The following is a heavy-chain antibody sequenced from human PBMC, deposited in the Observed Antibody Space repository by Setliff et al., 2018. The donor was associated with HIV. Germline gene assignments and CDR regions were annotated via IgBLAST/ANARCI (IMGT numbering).Heavy chain of an antibody. CDR2: ISGSGGST. D-gene: IGHD3-22*01. Sequence: GGSLRLSCAASGFTSSDYWMHWIRQAPGEGLVWVSGISGSGGSTYYADSVKGRFTISRDNAKNSLYLQMNSLRAEDTAVYYCARGGVGSGYALDYWGQGTLVTVSS. V-gene: IGHV3-11*04. CDR1: GFTSSDYW. CDR3: ARGGVGSGYALDY. J-gene: IGHJ4*02.